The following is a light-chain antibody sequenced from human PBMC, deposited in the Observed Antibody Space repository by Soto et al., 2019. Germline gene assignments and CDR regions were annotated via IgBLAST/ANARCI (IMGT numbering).Light chain of an antibody. J-gene: IGKJ1*01. CDR3: QQYYSTPRT. V-gene: IGKV4-1*01. CDR1: QSVVYSSNNKNY. CDR2: WAS. Sequence: DIVMTQSPDSLAVSLGERATINCKSSQSVVYSSNNKNYLAWYQQKPGQPPKLLIYWASTRESGVPDRFSGSGSGTDFTLTIRSLQAEDVAVYSCQQYYSTPRTFGQGTKVEIK.